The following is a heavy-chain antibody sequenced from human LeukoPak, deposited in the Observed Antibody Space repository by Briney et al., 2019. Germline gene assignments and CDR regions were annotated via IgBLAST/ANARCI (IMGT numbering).Heavy chain of an antibody. CDR1: GYTFPSYD. Sequence: GASVKVSCRASGYTFPSYDINWVRQATGQGLEWMAWMNPSSGNTGHAQKFQGRLSMTRDTSMSTVYMELSSLRSEDTAVYYCASRRAYLGGYIDYWGQGTLVTVSS. V-gene: IGHV1-8*01. J-gene: IGHJ4*02. D-gene: IGHD2-15*01. CDR3: ASRRAYLGGYIDY. CDR2: MNPSSGNT.